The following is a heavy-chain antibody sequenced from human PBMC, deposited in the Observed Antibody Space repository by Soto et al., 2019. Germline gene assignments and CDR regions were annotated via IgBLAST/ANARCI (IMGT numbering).Heavy chain of an antibody. CDR1: GFTFSSYA. V-gene: IGHV3-30-3*01. D-gene: IGHD3-10*02. Sequence: GGSLRLSCAASGFTFSSYAMHWVRQAPGKGLEWVSTISYDTTKEYYADSGKGRFTISRENSKSRVFLQRRSLVPEDMAVYYCATEALSLITAGVPIFGYWGQGMLVTVSS. CDR2: ISYDTTKE. CDR3: ATEALSLITAGVPIFGY. J-gene: IGHJ4*02.